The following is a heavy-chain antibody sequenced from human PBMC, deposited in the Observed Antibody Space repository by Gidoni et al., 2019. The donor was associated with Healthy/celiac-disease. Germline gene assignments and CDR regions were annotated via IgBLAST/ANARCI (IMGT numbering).Heavy chain of an antibody. CDR3: ARVPGYSYGLFDY. J-gene: IGHJ4*02. CDR1: GGPIRSSNW. Sequence: VQLQESGPGLVMPSGTLSLTCAVSGGPIRSSNWWSWVRQPPGKGLKWIGEIYHSGSTNYNPSLKSRVTISVDKSKNQFSLKLSSVTAADTAVYYCARVPGYSYGLFDYWGQGTLVTVSS. CDR2: IYHSGST. V-gene: IGHV4-4*02. D-gene: IGHD5-18*01.